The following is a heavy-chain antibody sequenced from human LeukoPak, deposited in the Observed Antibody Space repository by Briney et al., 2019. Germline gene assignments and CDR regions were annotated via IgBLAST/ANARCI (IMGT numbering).Heavy chain of an antibody. D-gene: IGHD6-19*01. J-gene: IGHJ3*02. V-gene: IGHV1-18*01. CDR1: GYTFTSYG. CDR3: ARAPLYSSGWGPAFDI. Sequence: ASVKVSCKASGYTFTSYGISWVRQAHGQGLEWMGWISAYNGNTNYAQKLQGRVTMTTDTSTSTAYMELRSLRSDDTAVYYCARAPLYSSGWGPAFDIWGQGTMVTVSS. CDR2: ISAYNGNT.